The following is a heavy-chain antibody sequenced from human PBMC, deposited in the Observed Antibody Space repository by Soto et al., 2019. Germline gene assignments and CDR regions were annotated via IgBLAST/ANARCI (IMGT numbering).Heavy chain of an antibody. CDR2: INHSGSS. CDR3: ARINNSAWQPIDY. V-gene: IGHV4-34*01. J-gene: IGHJ4*02. CDR1: GGSFSGYC. D-gene: IGHD6-19*01. Sequence: SETLSLTCAVYGGSFSGYCWRWIRQPPGKGLECIGEINHSGSSNYNPSLKSRVTISGDTSKNQLSLKLSSVTAADTAVYYCARINNSAWQPIDYWGQGTLVTVSS.